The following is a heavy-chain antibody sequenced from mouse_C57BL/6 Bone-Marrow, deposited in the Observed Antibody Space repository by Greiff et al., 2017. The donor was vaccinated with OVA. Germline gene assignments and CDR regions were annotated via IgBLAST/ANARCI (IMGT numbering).Heavy chain of an antibody. CDR3: ARSRGPDYGNYFDY. V-gene: IGHV1-53*01. CDR1: GYTFTSYW. D-gene: IGHD2-1*01. J-gene: IGHJ2*01. Sequence: QVQLQQPGTELVKPGASVKLSCKASGYTFTSYWMHWVKQRPGRGLEWIGNINPSNGGTNYNEKFKSKGTLTVAKPSSTAYIQHHSLTSEYSAVYDCARSRGPDYGNYFDYRGQGTTLTVSS. CDR2: INPSNGGT.